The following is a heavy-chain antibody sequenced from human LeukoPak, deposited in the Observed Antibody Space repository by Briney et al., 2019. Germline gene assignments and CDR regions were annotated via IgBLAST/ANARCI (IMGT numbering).Heavy chain of an antibody. CDR3: ARDKTTARGYYDAFDI. CDR2: IYSGGST. J-gene: IGHJ3*02. D-gene: IGHD2-2*03. CDR1: GFTVSSNY. V-gene: IGHV3-66*01. Sequence: GGSLRLSCAASGFTVSSNYMSWVRQAPGKGLEWVSVIYSGGSTYYADSVKGRFTISRDNSKNTLYLQMNSLRAEDTAVYYCARDKTTARGYYDAFDIWGQGTMVTVSS.